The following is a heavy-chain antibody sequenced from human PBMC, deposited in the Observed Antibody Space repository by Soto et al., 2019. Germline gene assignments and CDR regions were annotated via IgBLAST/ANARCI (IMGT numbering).Heavy chain of an antibody. CDR1: GDGFSNYG. CDR3: ARVWYYDSSGYYAFDY. Sequence: QVQLVQSGAEVQKTGASVRVSCKSSGDGFSNYGFSWVRQAPGQGLEWLGWISAYDGQTNYTKKCHGRVTMTTDTSSSTAYMERRRLRSDDTAVYYCARVWYYDSSGYYAFDYWGLGTLVTVSS. CDR2: ISAYDGQT. V-gene: IGHV1-18*01. D-gene: IGHD3-22*01. J-gene: IGHJ4*02.